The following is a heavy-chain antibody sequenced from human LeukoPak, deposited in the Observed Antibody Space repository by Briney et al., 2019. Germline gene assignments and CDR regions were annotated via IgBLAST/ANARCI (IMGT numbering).Heavy chain of an antibody. CDR3: ARVRAKYDSSGYYYLRFFDY. CDR2: MYYSGST. Sequence: SETLSLTCTVSGGSISSYYWSWIRQPPGKGLEWIGYMYYSGSTNYNPSLKSRVTISVDTSKNQFSLKLSSVTAADTAVYYCARVRAKYDSSGYYYLRFFDYWGQGTLVTVSS. J-gene: IGHJ4*02. D-gene: IGHD3-22*01. CDR1: GGSISSYY. V-gene: IGHV4-59*01.